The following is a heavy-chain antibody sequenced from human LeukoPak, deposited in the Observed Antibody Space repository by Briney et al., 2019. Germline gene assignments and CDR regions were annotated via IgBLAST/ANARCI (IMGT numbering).Heavy chain of an antibody. V-gene: IGHV3-53*01. CDR3: ARDRSGGWKDMDV. CDR1: GFTFSSNY. D-gene: IGHD6-19*01. Sequence: GGSLRLLCAASGFTFSSNYMSWVRQAPGEGLEGVSAIYSGGSTYYGDSVKGRLTISRDNSKNALYLQMNRLRGEDTAVYYCARDRSGGWKDMDVWGKGATVTVSS. CDR2: IYSGGST. J-gene: IGHJ6*03.